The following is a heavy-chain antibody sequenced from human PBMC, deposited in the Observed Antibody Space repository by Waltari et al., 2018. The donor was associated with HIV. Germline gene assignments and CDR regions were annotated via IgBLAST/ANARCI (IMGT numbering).Heavy chain of an antibody. Sequence: QPQLQESGPGLVKPSPTLSLTCTVPGGSIRSGGSARSCIRHHPGTGLEWIGYIYYSGSTYYNPSLKSRVTISVDTSKNQFSLKLSSVTAADTAVYYCARESITGTTFGYWGQGTLVTVSS. CDR2: IYYSGST. J-gene: IGHJ4*02. CDR1: GGSIRSGGSA. D-gene: IGHD1-7*01. CDR3: ARESITGTTFGY. V-gene: IGHV4-31*03.